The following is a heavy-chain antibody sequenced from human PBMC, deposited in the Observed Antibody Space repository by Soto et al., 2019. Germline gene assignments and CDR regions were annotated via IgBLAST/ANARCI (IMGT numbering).Heavy chain of an antibody. V-gene: IGHV4-59*01. J-gene: IGHJ3*02. CDR1: GGSISSYY. CDR3: ARDRTMIDAFDI. D-gene: IGHD3-22*01. CDR2: IYYSGST. Sequence: SETLSLTCTVSGGSISSYYWSWIRQPSGKGLEWIGYIYYSGSTNYNPSIKSRVTISVDTSKSQFSLKLSSVTAADTAVYYCARDRTMIDAFDIWGQGTMVTVSS.